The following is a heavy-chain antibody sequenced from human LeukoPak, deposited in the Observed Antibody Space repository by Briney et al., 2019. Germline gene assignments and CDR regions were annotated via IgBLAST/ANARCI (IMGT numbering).Heavy chain of an antibody. J-gene: IGHJ6*03. CDR1: GFTFSDYY. CDR2: IRSSGSTI. D-gene: IGHD3-9*01. Sequence: PGGSLRLSCAASGFTFSDYYMSWIRQAPGKGLEWVSYIRSSGSTIYYADSVKGRFTISRDNAKNSLYLQLNSLRAEDTAVYYCARAVGLRYFDWLLSGDYYYYYMDVWGKGTTVTISS. V-gene: IGHV3-11*04. CDR3: ARAVGLRYFDWLLSGDYYYYYMDV.